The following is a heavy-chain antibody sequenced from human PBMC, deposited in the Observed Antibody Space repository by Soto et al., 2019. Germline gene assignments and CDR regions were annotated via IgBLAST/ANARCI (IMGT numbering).Heavy chain of an antibody. CDR2: ISGSGGST. J-gene: IGHJ4*02. CDR3: AKDSENYYDSSGQSY. CDR1: GFTFSSYA. D-gene: IGHD3-22*01. V-gene: IGHV3-23*01. Sequence: GSLRLSCAASGFTFSSYAMSWVRQAPGKGLEWVSAISGSGGSTYYADSVKGRFTISRDNSKNTLYLQMNSLRAEDTAVYYCAKDSENYYDSSGQSYWGQGTLVTVSS.